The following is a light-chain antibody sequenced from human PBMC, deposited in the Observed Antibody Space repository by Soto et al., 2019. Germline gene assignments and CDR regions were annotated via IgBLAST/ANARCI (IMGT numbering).Light chain of an antibody. Sequence: EIVLTQSPGTLSLSPGERATLSCRASQSVSSSYLAWYQQKPGQAPRLLIYGASSRATGIPDRFSGCGSGTDFTLTISRLEPEDFAVYYCQQYGSSLVGTFGQGTKVEIK. J-gene: IGKJ1*01. CDR3: QQYGSSLVGT. CDR1: QSVSSSY. V-gene: IGKV3-20*01. CDR2: GAS.